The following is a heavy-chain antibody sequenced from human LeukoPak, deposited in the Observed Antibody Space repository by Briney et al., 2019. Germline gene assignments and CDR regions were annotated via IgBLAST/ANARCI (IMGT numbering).Heavy chain of an antibody. V-gene: IGHV3-74*01. J-gene: IGHJ6*02. CDR2: INSDGSYT. D-gene: IGHD6-13*01. Sequence: SGGSLRLSCAASGFTFSSYWMHWVRQAPGKGLVWVSRINSDGSYTDYADSVKGRFTISRDNAKNTLYLQMNSLRAEDTAVYYCARRSGITAGGTFPYYYYGMDVWGQGTTVTVSS. CDR3: ARRSGITAGGTFPYYYYGMDV. CDR1: GFTFSSYW.